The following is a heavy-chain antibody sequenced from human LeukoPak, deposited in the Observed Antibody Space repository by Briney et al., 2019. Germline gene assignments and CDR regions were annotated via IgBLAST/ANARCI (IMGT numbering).Heavy chain of an antibody. Sequence: NPSETLSLTCTVSGGSISSYYWRWIRQPPGKGLEWIGYIYYSVSTNYNPSLNSRVTISVDTSKNQISLKLSSVTAADTAVYYCARYWSGLFDYWGQGTLVTVSS. V-gene: IGHV4-59*01. CDR1: GGSISSYY. CDR2: IYYSVST. D-gene: IGHD3-3*01. CDR3: ARYWSGLFDY. J-gene: IGHJ4*02.